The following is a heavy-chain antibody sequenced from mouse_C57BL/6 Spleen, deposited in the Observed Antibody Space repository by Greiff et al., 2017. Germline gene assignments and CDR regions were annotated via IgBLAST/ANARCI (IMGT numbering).Heavy chain of an antibody. V-gene: IGHV5-16*01. CDR2: INYDGSST. CDR3: ARITTVVEGAWFAY. J-gene: IGHJ3*01. CDR1: GFTFSDYY. Sequence: EVKLVESEGGLVQPGSSMKLSCTASGFTFSDYYMAWVRQVPEKGLEWVANINYDGSSTYYLDSLKSRFIISRDNAKNILYLQMSSLKSEDTATXYCARITTVVEGAWFAYWGQGTLVTVSA. D-gene: IGHD1-1*01.